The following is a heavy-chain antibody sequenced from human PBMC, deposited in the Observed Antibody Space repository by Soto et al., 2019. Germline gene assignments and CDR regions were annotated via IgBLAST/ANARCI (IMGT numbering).Heavy chain of an antibody. CDR3: AKDLHWGQSDY. D-gene: IGHD7-27*01. J-gene: IGHJ4*02. CDR2: INGDGSGT. CDR1: GFTFSNYF. V-gene: IGHV3-74*03. Sequence: EVRLVESGGGSVQPGGSLRLSCAASGFTFSNYFMHWVRQAPGKGPVRVSQINGDGSGTEYADSVKGRFTISRDNADNTLYLQMRSLTAEDTAVYYCAKDLHWGQSDYWGQGTLVTVSS.